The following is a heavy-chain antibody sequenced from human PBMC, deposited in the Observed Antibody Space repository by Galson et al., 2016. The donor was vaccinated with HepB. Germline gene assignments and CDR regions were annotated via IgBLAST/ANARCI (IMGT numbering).Heavy chain of an antibody. D-gene: IGHD3/OR15-3a*01. CDR2: INPSGGST. CDR1: GYTFTSYY. CDR3: ARGTGTGGYFDY. J-gene: IGHJ4*02. V-gene: IGHV1-46*01. Sequence: SVKVSCKASGYTFTSYYMHWVRQAPGQGLEWVGIINPSGGSTSYAQKFQGRVTVTRDTSTSTVYMELSSLRSEDTAVDYFARGTGTGGYFDYWGQGTLVTVSS.